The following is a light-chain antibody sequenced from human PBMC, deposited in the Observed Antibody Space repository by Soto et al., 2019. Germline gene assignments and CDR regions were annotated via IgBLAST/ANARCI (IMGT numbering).Light chain of an antibody. CDR2: WAS. Sequence: DIVMTQSPDSLAVSLCERATINCKSSQSVLYSSNNKNYLAWYQQKPGQPPKLLIYWASTRESGVPDRFSGSGSVTDFTLTISSLQAEDVAVYYCQQYYSTLLTFGGGTKVEIK. CDR1: QSVLYSSNNKNY. CDR3: QQYYSTLLT. V-gene: IGKV4-1*01. J-gene: IGKJ4*01.